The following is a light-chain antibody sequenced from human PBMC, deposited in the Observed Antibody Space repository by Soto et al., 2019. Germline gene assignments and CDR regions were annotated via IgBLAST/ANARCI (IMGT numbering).Light chain of an antibody. J-gene: IGLJ1*01. V-gene: IGLV2-14*01. CDR2: DVS. CDR1: SSDVGGYNY. Sequence: QSVLTQPASVSGSPGQSITISCTGTSSDVGGYNYVSWYQQHPGKAPKLMIYDVSNRPSGVSNRFSGSKSGNTASLTISGLQADDEADYYCSSYTSSSTVFGTGTKSPS. CDR3: SSYTSSSTV.